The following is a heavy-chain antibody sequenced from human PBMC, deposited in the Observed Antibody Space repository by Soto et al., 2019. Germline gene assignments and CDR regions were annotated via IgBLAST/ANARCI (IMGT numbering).Heavy chain of an antibody. D-gene: IGHD2-2*01. CDR2: IKSKSDGGTT. V-gene: IGHV3-15*01. CDR1: GFSFYYAW. CDR3: STAGVVTSPAGGWFNP. J-gene: IGHJ5*02. Sequence: EVQLVESGGGSVKPGGSLRLSCAASGFSFYYAWMRWVRQAPGKGLEWVGRIKSKSDGGTTDYAARVKGRFTISRDDSKNTVYLQMDSLRIEDTDVYYCSTAGVVTSPAGGWFNPWGQGALVSVSS.